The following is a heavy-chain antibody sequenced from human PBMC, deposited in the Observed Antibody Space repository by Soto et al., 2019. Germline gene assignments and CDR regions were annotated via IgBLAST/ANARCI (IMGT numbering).Heavy chain of an antibody. CDR2: ISHDGSNK. CDR3: TTRVRAAGFDY. V-gene: IGHV3-30*03. CDR1: GFTFSTYG. J-gene: IGHJ4*02. D-gene: IGHD6-13*01. Sequence: GGSLRLSCAASGFTFSTYGMHWVRQAPGKGLEWVAVISHDGSNKYYADSVKGRFTISRDNSKNTLYLQMNSLKTEDTAVYYCTTRVRAAGFDYWGQGTLVTVSS.